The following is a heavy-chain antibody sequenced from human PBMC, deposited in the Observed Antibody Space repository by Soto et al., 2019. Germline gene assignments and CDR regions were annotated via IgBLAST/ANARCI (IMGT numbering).Heavy chain of an antibody. CDR1: GYTFTSYG. Sequence: ASVKVSCKASGYTFTSYGISWVRQAPGQGLEWMGWISAYNGNTNYAQKLQGRVTMTTDTSTSTAYMELRSLRSDDTAVYYCARGPFDFWSGYHHYYYMDVWGKGTTVTVSS. V-gene: IGHV1-18*01. J-gene: IGHJ6*03. CDR2: ISAYNGNT. CDR3: ARGPFDFWSGYHHYYYMDV. D-gene: IGHD3-3*01.